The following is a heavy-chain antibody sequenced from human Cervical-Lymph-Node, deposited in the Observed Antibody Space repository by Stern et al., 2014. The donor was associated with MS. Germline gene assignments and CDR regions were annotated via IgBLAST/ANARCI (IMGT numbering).Heavy chain of an antibody. CDR2: ITASNGTP. CDR1: GYTFTSYG. D-gene: IGHD4-17*01. Sequence: VQLVRPGAEVKKPGASVKVSGKASGYTFTSYGITWVRQAPGQGLEWMGWITASNGTPNYAQKLQGRVTMTTDTSTSTAYMELRSLRSDDTAVYYCARGPNYGDPRKGFDYWGQGTLVTVSS. CDR3: ARGPNYGDPRKGFDY. V-gene: IGHV1-18*01. J-gene: IGHJ4*02.